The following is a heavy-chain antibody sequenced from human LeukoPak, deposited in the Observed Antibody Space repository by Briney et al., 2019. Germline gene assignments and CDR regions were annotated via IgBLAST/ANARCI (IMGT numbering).Heavy chain of an antibody. Sequence: GGPLRLSCGASGFTFSSYEMNWLRQSPGKGRGWVSSISGDSTDIYYAHSLMGRSTISRNNAKNPLLLQINSLGAQDTAIYYCARRGYSDSSGYAYWGEGTLVTVSS. CDR3: ARRGYSDSSGYAY. D-gene: IGHD3-22*01. CDR2: ISGDSTDI. J-gene: IGHJ4*02. V-gene: IGHV3-21*01. CDR1: GFTFSSYE.